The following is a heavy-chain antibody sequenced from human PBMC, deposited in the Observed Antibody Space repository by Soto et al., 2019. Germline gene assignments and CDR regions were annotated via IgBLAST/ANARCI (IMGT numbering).Heavy chain of an antibody. CDR2: ISSNGDIT. CDR3: VKVSTFYDILTGYYSTNFFDP. Sequence: GGSLRLSCSASGFTFSEYSMHWVRQAPGKGLQYVSTISSNGDITYYADSVKGRFTISRDNSKNTLYLQMNSLRPEDTAVYYCVKVSTFYDILTGYYSTNFFDPWGQGTLVTVSS. D-gene: IGHD3-9*01. J-gene: IGHJ5*02. CDR1: GFTFSEYS. V-gene: IGHV3-64D*06.